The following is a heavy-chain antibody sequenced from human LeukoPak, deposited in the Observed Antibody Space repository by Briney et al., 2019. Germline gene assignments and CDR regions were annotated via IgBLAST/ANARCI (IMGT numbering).Heavy chain of an antibody. CDR3: ARDLGKYSGYDGGHDGY. J-gene: IGHJ4*02. D-gene: IGHD5-12*01. CDR2: IIPIFGTA. CDR1: GGTFSSYA. Sequence: SVKVSCKASGGTFSSYAISWVRQAPGQGLEWIGGIIPIFGTANYAQKFQGRVTITTDESTSTAYMELSSLRSEDTAVYYCARDLGKYSGYDGGHDGYWGQGTLVTVSS. V-gene: IGHV1-69*05.